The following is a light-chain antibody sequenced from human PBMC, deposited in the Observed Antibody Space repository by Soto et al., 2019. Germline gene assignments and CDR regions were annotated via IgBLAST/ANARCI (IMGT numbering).Light chain of an antibody. CDR2: GVT. CDR3: AAWDDSLNGLV. J-gene: IGLJ2*01. V-gene: IGLV2-8*01. CDR1: GSDIGAYNF. Sequence: QSALAQPPSASGSPGQSVTISCTGSGSDIGAYNFVSWYQQHPGKAPKLMIFGVTERPSGVPDRFSGSKSGNTASLTVSGLQADDEAVYYCAAWDDSLNGLVFGGGTKLTVL.